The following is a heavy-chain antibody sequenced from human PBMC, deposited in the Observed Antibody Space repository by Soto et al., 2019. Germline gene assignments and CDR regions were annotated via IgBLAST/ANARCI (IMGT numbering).Heavy chain of an antibody. V-gene: IGHV1-3*01. CDR2: INAGNGIT. CDR3: ASPFGEPLTWG. D-gene: IGHD3-16*01. J-gene: IGHJ4*02. CDR1: GYTFTSYA. Sequence: QVQLVQSGAEVKKPGASVKVSCKASGYTFTSYAMHWVRQAPGQRLEWMGWINAGNGITKYSQKFQGRVTITRDTSASTAYMELSSLRSEDTAVYYCASPFGEPLTWGWGQGTLVTVSS.